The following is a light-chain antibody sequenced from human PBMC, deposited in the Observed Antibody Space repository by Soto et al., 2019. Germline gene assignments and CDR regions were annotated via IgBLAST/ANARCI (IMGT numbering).Light chain of an antibody. J-gene: IGKJ5*01. CDR1: QSMSTW. CDR3: QQHNQWPIT. Sequence: DNQMTQSPSALSASVGDRVTMTCRASQSMSTWLAWYQQKPGKVPKVVIYDASTLGSGVPSRFSGSGSGTEFTLTINSLQSEDSAVYYCQQHNQWPITFGQGTRLEIK. CDR2: DAS. V-gene: IGKV1-5*01.